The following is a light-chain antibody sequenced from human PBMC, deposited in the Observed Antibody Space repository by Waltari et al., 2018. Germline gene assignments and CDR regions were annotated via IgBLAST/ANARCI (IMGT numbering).Light chain of an antibody. CDR3: QQYDSYPWT. V-gene: IGKV1-5*03. CDR2: NAS. Sequence: DIKMTQSPSTLSASVGDRVTITCRASQTIRSWLAWYQHKPGKAPKLLIYNASNLETGVPSSFSGSGSGTEFTLTVSSLQPDDFATYYCQQYDSYPWTFGQGTKVEI. J-gene: IGKJ1*01. CDR1: QTIRSW.